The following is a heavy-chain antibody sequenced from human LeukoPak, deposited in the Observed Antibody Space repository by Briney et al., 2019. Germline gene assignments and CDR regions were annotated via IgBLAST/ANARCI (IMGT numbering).Heavy chain of an antibody. Sequence: GGSLRLSCAASGFTFSSYAMGWVRQAPGKGLEWVSAISGSGGSTYYADSVKGRFTISRDNSKNTLYLQMNSLRAEDTAVYYFAKDQNYYNSSGNFDYWGQGTLVTVSS. D-gene: IGHD3-22*01. CDR3: AKDQNYYNSSGNFDY. CDR2: ISGSGGST. V-gene: IGHV3-23*01. CDR1: GFTFSSYA. J-gene: IGHJ4*02.